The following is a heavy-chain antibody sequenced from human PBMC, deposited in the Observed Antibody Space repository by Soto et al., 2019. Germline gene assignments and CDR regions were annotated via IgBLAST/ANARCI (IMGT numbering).Heavy chain of an antibody. D-gene: IGHD4-17*01. V-gene: IGHV1-18*04. CDR1: GYTFTSYG. Sequence: ASVKVSCKASGYTFTSYGISWVRQAPGQGLEWMGWISAYNGNTNYAQKLQGRVTVTTDTSTSTAYMELRSLRSDDTAVYYCARDRGDDYGDYVAFDIWGQGTMVTVSS. CDR3: ARDRGDDYGDYVAFDI. J-gene: IGHJ3*02. CDR2: ISAYNGNT.